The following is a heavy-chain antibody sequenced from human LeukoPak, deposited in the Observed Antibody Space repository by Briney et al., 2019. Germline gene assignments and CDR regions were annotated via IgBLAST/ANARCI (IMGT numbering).Heavy chain of an antibody. CDR3: ARGGARGSSAFDI. D-gene: IGHD3-10*01. CDR1: GDSISAFY. J-gene: IGHJ3*02. Sequence: PSETLSLTCTVSGDSISAFYWSWIRQPPGKGLEWIGYIYYSGSTNYNPSLKSRLTILIETSKNQLSLKLRSVTAADTAVYYCARGGARGSSAFDIWGQGTMVTVSS. CDR2: IYYSGST. V-gene: IGHV4-59*01.